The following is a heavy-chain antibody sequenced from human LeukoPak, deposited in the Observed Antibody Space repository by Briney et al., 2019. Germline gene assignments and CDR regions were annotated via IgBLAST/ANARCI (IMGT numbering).Heavy chain of an antibody. CDR1: GFTFSNYW. J-gene: IGHJ4*02. Sequence: GGSLRLFCAASGFTFSNYWMSWVRQATGKGLEWVASLKDDGSKNYYVDSEKGRVTISRDNAKNSLNLQMNILTAEDTAVYYCPPLNWNYPLHFDYWGQGPPVTVSS. D-gene: IGHD1-7*01. CDR3: PPLNWNYPLHFDY. V-gene: IGHV3-7*01. CDR2: LKDDGSKN.